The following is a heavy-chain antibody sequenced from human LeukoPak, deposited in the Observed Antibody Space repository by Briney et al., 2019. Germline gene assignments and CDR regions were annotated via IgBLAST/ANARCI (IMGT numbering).Heavy chain of an antibody. CDR2: IYTSGST. CDR1: GGSISSGSYY. V-gene: IGHV4-61*02. D-gene: IGHD5-12*01. J-gene: IGHJ4*02. Sequence: SETLSLTCTVSGGSISSGSYYWSWIRQPAGKGLEWIGRIYTSGSTYYNPSLKSRVTISVDTSKNQFSLKLSSVTAADTAVYYCARLGSGYGGVVEDYWGQGTLVTVSS. CDR3: ARLGSGYGGVVEDY.